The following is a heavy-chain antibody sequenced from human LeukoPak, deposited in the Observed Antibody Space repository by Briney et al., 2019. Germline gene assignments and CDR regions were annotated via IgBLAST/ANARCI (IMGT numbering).Heavy chain of an antibody. CDR2: ISYDGSNK. CDR3: ARAPIFQSPGGWYFDL. Sequence: QPGGSLRLSCAASGFTFSSNAMHWVRQAPGKGLEWVGGISYDGSNKYYADSVKGRFTISRDHSKNTLYVQMNNLRTEDTAVYYCARAPIFQSPGGWYFDLWGRGTLVTVSS. V-gene: IGHV3-30*03. CDR1: GFTFSSNA. D-gene: IGHD3-9*01. J-gene: IGHJ2*01.